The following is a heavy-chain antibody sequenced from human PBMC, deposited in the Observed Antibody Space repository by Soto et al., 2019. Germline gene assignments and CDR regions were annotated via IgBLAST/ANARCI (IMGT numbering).Heavy chain of an antibody. CDR1: GFTFSSYS. J-gene: IGHJ4*02. CDR3: ASGRTGTTSPFDY. Sequence: GSLRLSCAASGFTFSSYSMNWVRQAPGKGLEWISYISSSGSTIYYADSVKGRFTISRDNAKNSLSLQMNSLRAEDTAVYYCASGRTGTTSPFDYWGQGTLVTVSS. CDR2: ISSSGSTI. D-gene: IGHD1-7*01. V-gene: IGHV3-48*01.